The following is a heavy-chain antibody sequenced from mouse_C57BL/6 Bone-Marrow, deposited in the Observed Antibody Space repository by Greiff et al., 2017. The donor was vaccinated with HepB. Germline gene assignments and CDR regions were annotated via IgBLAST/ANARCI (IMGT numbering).Heavy chain of an antibody. V-gene: IGHV1-59*01. CDR1: GYTFTSYW. J-gene: IGHJ2*01. CDR2: IDPSDSYT. Sequence: QVQLQQPGAELVRPGTSVKLSCKASGYTFTSYWMHWVKQRPGQGLEWIGVIDPSDSYTNYNQKFKGKATLTVDTSSSTAYMQLSSLTSEDSAVYYCASYYGGDYFDYWGQGTTL. CDR3: ASYYGGDYFDY. D-gene: IGHD1-1*02.